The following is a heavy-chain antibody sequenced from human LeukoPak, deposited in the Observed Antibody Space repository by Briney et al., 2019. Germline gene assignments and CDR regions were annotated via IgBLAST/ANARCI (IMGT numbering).Heavy chain of an antibody. CDR3: ARVGLYYDSSGYYYFDY. J-gene: IGHJ4*02. CDR2: IYYSGST. D-gene: IGHD3-22*01. CDR1: GGSISSYY. Sequence: SETLSLTCTVSGGSISSYYWNWIRQPPGKGLEWIGYIYYSGSTNYNPSLKRRVTISVDTSKNQFSLKLSSVTAADTAVYYCARVGLYYDSSGYYYFDYWGQGTLVTVSS. V-gene: IGHV4-59*01.